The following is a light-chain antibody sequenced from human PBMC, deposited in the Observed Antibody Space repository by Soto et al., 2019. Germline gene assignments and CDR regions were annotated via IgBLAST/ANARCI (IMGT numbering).Light chain of an antibody. V-gene: IGKV3-11*01. CDR1: QSFRGL. CDR2: DAY. Sequence: TQSPSTLSASVGDTVTLSCRASQSFRGLLAWYQQKPGQAPRLLIYDAYNRATGIPPRFSGSGSGTDFTLTISSLEPEDSAVYYCQQRHMWPITFGQGTRREIK. J-gene: IGKJ5*01. CDR3: QQRHMWPIT.